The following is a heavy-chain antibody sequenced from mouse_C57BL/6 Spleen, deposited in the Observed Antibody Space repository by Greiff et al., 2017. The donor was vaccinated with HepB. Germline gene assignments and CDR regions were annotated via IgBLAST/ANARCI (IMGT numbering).Heavy chain of an antibody. CDR1: GYTFTSYW. D-gene: IGHD2-4*01. Sequence: VQLQQPGAELVKPGASVKLSCKASGYTFTSYWMHWVKQRPGQGLEWIGMIHPNSGSTNYNEKFKSKATLTVDKSSSTAYMQLSSLTSEDSTVYYCAREGNYDYDDFFDVWGTGTTVTVSS. CDR2: IHPNSGST. J-gene: IGHJ1*03. V-gene: IGHV1-64*01. CDR3: AREGNYDYDDFFDV.